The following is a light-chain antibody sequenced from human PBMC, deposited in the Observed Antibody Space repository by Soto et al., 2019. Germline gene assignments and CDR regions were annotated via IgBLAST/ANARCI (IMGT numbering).Light chain of an antibody. CDR2: DVS. CDR1: SSDVGGYNY. Sequence: QSVLTQPRSVSGSPGQSVTISCTGTSSDVGGYNYVSWYQHHPGKAPKLMIYDVSKRPSGVPDRFSGSKSGNTASLTISGLQAEDEADYSCCSYAGSIYVFGTGTNATVL. CDR3: CSYAGSIYV. J-gene: IGLJ1*01. V-gene: IGLV2-11*01.